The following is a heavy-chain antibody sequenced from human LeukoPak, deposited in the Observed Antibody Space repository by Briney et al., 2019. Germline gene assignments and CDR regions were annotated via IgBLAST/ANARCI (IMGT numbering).Heavy chain of an antibody. V-gene: IGHV4-4*07. CDR2: IYISGST. CDR3: ARDPYYESSGYYRDY. Sequence: SETLSLTCTVSGGYISGYYWSWIRQPAGKGLEWIGRIYISGSTNYNPSLKSRVTMSVDTSKNQFSLKLTSVTAADTAVYYCARDPYYESSGYYRDYWGQGTLVTASS. CDR1: GGYISGYY. D-gene: IGHD3-22*01. J-gene: IGHJ4*02.